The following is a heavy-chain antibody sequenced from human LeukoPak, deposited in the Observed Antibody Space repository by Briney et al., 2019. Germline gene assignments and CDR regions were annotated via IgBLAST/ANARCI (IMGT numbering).Heavy chain of an antibody. CDR2: ISGSGGST. CDR1: GFTFSSYA. V-gene: IGHV3-23*01. Sequence: PGGSLRLSCAASGFTFSSYAMSWVRQAPGKGLEWVSAISGSGGSTYYADPVKGRFNISRDNSKNTLYLQMNRLRAEDTAVYYCAKDVVHDYGDYAEYFQHWGQGTLVTVSS. J-gene: IGHJ1*01. CDR3: AKDVVHDYGDYAEYFQH. D-gene: IGHD4-17*01.